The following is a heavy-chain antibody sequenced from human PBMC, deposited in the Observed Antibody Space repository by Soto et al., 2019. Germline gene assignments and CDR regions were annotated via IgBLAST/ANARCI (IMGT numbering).Heavy chain of an antibody. D-gene: IGHD3-3*01. V-gene: IGHV3-33*01. CDR3: ARESYYDFWSGYYTPLTGGGIDY. Sequence: GGSLRLSCAASGFTFSRYGMHWVRQAPGKGLEWVALIWYDGSNKYYADSVKGQFTISRDNSKNKLYLQMNSLRAEDTVVYYCARESYYDFWSGYYTPLTGGGIDYWGQGTLVTVSS. CDR1: GFTFSRYG. CDR2: IWYDGSNK. J-gene: IGHJ4*02.